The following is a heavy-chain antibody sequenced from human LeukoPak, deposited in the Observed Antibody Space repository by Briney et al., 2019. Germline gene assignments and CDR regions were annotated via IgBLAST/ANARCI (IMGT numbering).Heavy chain of an antibody. V-gene: IGHV1-69*05. J-gene: IGHJ5*02. D-gene: IGHD1-26*01. CDR1: GGTFNSYA. Sequence: SVKVSCKASGGTFNSYAISWVRQAPGQGLEWMGGIIPIFGTTNYARKFQGRVTMTRDMSTSTDYMELSSLRSEDTAIYYCARDNSVGDNAWWFDPWGQGTLVTVSS. CDR3: ARDNSVGDNAWWFDP. CDR2: IIPIFGTT.